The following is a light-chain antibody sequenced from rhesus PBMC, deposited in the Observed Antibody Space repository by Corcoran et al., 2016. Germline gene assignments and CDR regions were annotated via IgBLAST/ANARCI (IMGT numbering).Light chain of an antibody. V-gene: IGKV3-35*01. J-gene: IGKJ3*01. CDR3: QQESNWKFT. Sequence: EIVLTQSPATLALSPGERATLSCRASQSVGSYLAWYQQKTGQAPRLLIYAASSRATGIPDRFSGSGSGTAFTLTISSLEPEGVGVYYCQQESNWKFTFGPGTKLDIK. CDR1: QSVGSY. CDR2: AAS.